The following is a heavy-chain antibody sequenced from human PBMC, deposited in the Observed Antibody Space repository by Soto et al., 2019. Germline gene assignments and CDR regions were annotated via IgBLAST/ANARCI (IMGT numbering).Heavy chain of an antibody. D-gene: IGHD4-4*01. CDR3: AKDRDDYRNYVFDY. V-gene: IGHV3-23*01. CDR2: SSGSGSGGST. CDR1: GFTFTNYA. J-gene: IGHJ4*02. Sequence: EVQLLESGGGLVQPGGSLRLSCAASGFTFTNYAMTWVRQAPGKGLEWVSISSGSGSGGSTNYADSVKGRFTISRDNSKNTLYLQMNSLRVKDTAVYYCAKDRDDYRNYVFDYWGQGTLVTASS.